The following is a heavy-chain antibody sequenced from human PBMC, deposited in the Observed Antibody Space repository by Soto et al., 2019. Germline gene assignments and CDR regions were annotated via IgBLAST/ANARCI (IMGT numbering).Heavy chain of an antibody. CDR1: GGSISSGGYY. D-gene: IGHD5-12*01. Sequence: LSLTCTVSGGSISSGGYYWSWIRQHPGKGLEWIGYIYYSGSTYYNPSLKSRVTISVDTSKNQFSLKLSSVTAADTAVYYCARGTYSGYDVEVSYFDYWGQGTLVNVSS. J-gene: IGHJ4*02. CDR3: ARGTYSGYDVEVSYFDY. CDR2: IYYSGST. V-gene: IGHV4-31*03.